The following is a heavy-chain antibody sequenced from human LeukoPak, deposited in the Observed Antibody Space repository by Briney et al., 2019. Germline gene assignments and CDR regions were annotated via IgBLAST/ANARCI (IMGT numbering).Heavy chain of an antibody. CDR2: IWNDGRNK. CDR3: ARAEVPAAVKSGAFDI. D-gene: IGHD2-2*01. J-gene: IGHJ3*02. V-gene: IGHV3-33*01. Sequence: GGSLRLSCAASGFTFSSYAMHWVRQAPGKGLEWVAVIWNDGRNKYCADSVKGRFTISRDNSKNTLYLQMNSLRAEDTAVYYCARAEVPAAVKSGAFDIWGQGTIVTVSS. CDR1: GFTFSSYA.